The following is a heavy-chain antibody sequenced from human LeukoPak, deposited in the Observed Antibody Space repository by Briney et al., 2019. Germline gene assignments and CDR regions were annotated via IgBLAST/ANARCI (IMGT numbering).Heavy chain of an antibody. CDR1: GIRFSGSG. CDR2: IQNHGGDK. Sequence: GGSLRLSCAASGIRFSGSGMHWVRQAPGKGLEWVSFIQNHGGDKNYADSVKGRFTVSRDNSQNTVYLQMNTLRPEDTAVYYCAREGGVVVAGTFDYWGQGTLVTVPS. CDR3: AREGGVVVAGTFDY. J-gene: IGHJ4*02. D-gene: IGHD6-19*01. V-gene: IGHV3-30*02.